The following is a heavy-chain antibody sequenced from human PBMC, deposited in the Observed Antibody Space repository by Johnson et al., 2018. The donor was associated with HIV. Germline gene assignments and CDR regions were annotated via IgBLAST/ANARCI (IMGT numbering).Heavy chain of an antibody. J-gene: IGHJ3*02. CDR1: GFTFSNYA. CDR3: AKGLVAAALRWGGAFDI. CDR2: IKQDGSEK. V-gene: IGHV3-7*01. D-gene: IGHD2-2*01. Sequence: MLLVESGGALVQPGGSLRLSCAASGFTFSNYAMSWVRQAPGKGLEWVANIKQDGSEKYYVDSMKGRFTISRDNAKNSLYLQINSLRAEDTAVYYCAKGLVAAALRWGGAFDIWGQGTMGTVSS.